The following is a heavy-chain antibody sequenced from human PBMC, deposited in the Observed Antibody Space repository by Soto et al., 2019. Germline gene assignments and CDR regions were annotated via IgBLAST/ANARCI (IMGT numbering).Heavy chain of an antibody. CDR2: TYYSGST. Sequence: PSETLSLTCTVSGGSISSSSYYWGWIRQPPGKGLEWIGSTYYSGSTYYNPSLKSRVTISVDTSKNQFSLKLSSVTAADTAVYHCARQVKQWLDFDYWGQGTLVTVSS. CDR3: ARQVKQWLDFDY. CDR1: GGSISSSSYY. D-gene: IGHD6-19*01. V-gene: IGHV4-39*01. J-gene: IGHJ4*02.